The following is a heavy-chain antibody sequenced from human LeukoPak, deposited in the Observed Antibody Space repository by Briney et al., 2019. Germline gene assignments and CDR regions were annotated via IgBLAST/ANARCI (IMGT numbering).Heavy chain of an antibody. J-gene: IGHJ4*02. Sequence: ASVKVSCKASGYTFTGYYMHWVRQAPGQGLEWMGGIIPIFGTANYAQKFQGRVTITADESTSTAYMELSSLRSEDTAVYYCASKPYSSSWYVLGYWGQGTLVTVSS. V-gene: IGHV1-69*13. D-gene: IGHD6-13*01. CDR1: GYTFTGYY. CDR2: IIPIFGTA. CDR3: ASKPYSSSWYVLGY.